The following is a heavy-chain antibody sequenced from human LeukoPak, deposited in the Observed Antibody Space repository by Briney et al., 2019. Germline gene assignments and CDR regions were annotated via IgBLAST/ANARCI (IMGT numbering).Heavy chain of an antibody. Sequence: ASVKVSCKASGYTFSDYFMHWVRQAPGQGLEWMGWISPEGGDTHYAQRFQGRVTMTRDTTISTAYMELTSLSSDDTAVYYCARRGGSGFRIPRALDSWGQGTLVTVSS. CDR1: GYTFSDYF. J-gene: IGHJ4*02. V-gene: IGHV1-2*02. CDR2: ISPEGGDT. CDR3: ARRGGSGFRIPRALDS. D-gene: IGHD3-10*01.